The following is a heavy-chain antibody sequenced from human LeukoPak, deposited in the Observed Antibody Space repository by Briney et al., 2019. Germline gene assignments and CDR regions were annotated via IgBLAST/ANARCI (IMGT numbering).Heavy chain of an antibody. J-gene: IGHJ4*02. CDR2: ISYDGSNK. CDR1: GFTFSSYG. D-gene: IGHD2-15*01. V-gene: IGHV3-30*18. Sequence: GGSLXLSCAASGFTFSSYGMHWVRQAPGKGLEWVAVISYDGSNKYYADSVKGRFTISRDNSKNTLYLQMNSLRAEDTAVYYCAKVGGNLVEGGFDYWGQGTLVTVSS. CDR3: AKVGGNLVEGGFDY.